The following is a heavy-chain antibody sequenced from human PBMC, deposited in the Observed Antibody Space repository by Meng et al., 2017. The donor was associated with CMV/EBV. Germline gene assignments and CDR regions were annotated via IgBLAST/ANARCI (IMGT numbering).Heavy chain of an antibody. V-gene: IGHV3-30-3*01. Sequence: GGSLRLSYAASGFTFSSYAMHWVRQAPGKGLEWVAVISYDGSNKYYADSVKGRFTISRDNSKNTLYLQMNSLRAEDTAVYYCARDRSRVLRFLEWSLPSTGGAYYGMDVWGQGTTVTVSS. CDR2: ISYDGSNK. CDR1: GFTFSSYA. CDR3: ARDRSRVLRFLEWSLPSTGGAYYGMDV. D-gene: IGHD3-3*01. J-gene: IGHJ6*02.